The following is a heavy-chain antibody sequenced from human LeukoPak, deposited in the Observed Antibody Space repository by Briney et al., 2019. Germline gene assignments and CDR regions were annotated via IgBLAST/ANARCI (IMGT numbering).Heavy chain of an antibody. J-gene: IGHJ4*02. CDR2: ISGSGGST. CDR3: AKEYCSGGSCYCSR. V-gene: IGHV3-23*01. CDR1: GFTFSNSA. Sequence: GGSLRLSCAASGFTFSNSAMSWVRQAPGNGLEWFSAISGSGGSTYYADSVKGRFTISRDNSKNTLYLQMNSLRAEDTAVYYCAKEYCSGGSCYCSRWGQGTLVTVSS. D-gene: IGHD2-15*01.